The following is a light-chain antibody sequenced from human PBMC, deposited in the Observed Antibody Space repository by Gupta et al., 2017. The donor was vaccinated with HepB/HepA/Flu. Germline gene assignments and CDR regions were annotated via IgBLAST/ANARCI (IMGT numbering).Light chain of an antibody. CDR1: QSVSNY. Sequence: EVVLTQSPVTLSLSPGERATLSCRASQSVSNYLAWYQHKPGQAPRVLIYDASNRATGVPARFTGSGSGTDFTLTISSLEPEDFAIYYCQQRFHWCSFGQGTKPEIK. CDR2: DAS. V-gene: IGKV3-11*01. J-gene: IGKJ2*04. CDR3: QQRFHWCS.